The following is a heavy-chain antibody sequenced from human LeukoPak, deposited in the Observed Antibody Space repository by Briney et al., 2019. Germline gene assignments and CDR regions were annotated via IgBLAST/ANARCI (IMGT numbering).Heavy chain of an antibody. D-gene: IGHD3-10*01. V-gene: IGHV4-59*08. CDR3: ARHLITMVRGYDY. Sequence: PSETLSLTCTVSGGSISTYYWSWIRQPPGKGLEWIGYVYYSGSTNYNPSLKSRVTISVDTSKNQFSLKLSSVTAADTAVYYCARHLITMVRGYDYWGQGTLVTVSS. J-gene: IGHJ4*02. CDR2: VYYSGST. CDR1: GGSISTYY.